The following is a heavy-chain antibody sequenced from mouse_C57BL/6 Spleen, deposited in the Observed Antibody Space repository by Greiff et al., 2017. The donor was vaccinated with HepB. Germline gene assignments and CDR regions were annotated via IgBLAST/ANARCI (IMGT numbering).Heavy chain of an antibody. CDR3: ARQLPYAMDY. CDR1: GFTFSDYG. V-gene: IGHV5-17*01. Sequence: EVQRVESGGGLVKPGGSLKLSCAASGFTFSDYGMHWVRQAPEKGLEWVAYISSGSSTIYYADTVKGRFTISRDNAKNTLFLQMTSLRSEDTAMFYCARQLPYAMDYWGQGTSVTVSS. CDR2: ISSGSSTI. D-gene: IGHD3-1*01. J-gene: IGHJ4*01.